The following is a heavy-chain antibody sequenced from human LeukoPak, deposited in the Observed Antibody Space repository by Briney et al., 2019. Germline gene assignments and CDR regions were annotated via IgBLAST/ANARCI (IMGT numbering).Heavy chain of an antibody. J-gene: IGHJ2*01. CDR2: ISSSSSTI. CDR1: GFTFSSYS. D-gene: IGHD6-13*01. CDR3: ARGDTSTWYWYFDL. V-gene: IGHV3-48*04. Sequence: GGSLRLSCVVSGFTFSSYSMNWVRQAPGKGLEWVSYISSSSSTIYHADSVKGRFTISRDNAKNTLYLQMNSLRAEDTAVYYCARGDTSTWYWYFDLWGRGTLVTVSS.